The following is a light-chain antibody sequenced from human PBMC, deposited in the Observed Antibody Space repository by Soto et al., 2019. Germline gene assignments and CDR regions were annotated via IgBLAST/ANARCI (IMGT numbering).Light chain of an antibody. V-gene: IGKV3-20*01. J-gene: IGKJ4*01. CDR1: QSVSSNY. Sequence: EIVLTQSPGTLSLSPGERATLSCRASQSVSSNYLAWYQQKPGQAPRLLIYGASSRATGIPDRFSGSGSGTDFNLTISRLEPEDFAVYYCQQYDSSPLTFGRGTQVEIK. CDR3: QQYDSSPLT. CDR2: GAS.